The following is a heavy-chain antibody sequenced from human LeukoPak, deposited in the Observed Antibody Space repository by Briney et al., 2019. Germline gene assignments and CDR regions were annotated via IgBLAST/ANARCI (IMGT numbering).Heavy chain of an antibody. D-gene: IGHD2-15*01. CDR2: ISGSGGST. J-gene: IGHJ4*02. CDR1: GFTFSSYA. Sequence: GGSLRLSCAASGFTFSSYAMSWVRQAPGKGLEWVSAISGSGGSTYYADSVKGRFTISRDNSKNTLYLQMNSLRAEDTAVYYCAKGPHRDCSGGSCYFLDYWGQGTLVTVSS. CDR3: AKGPHRDCSGGSCYFLDY. V-gene: IGHV3-23*01.